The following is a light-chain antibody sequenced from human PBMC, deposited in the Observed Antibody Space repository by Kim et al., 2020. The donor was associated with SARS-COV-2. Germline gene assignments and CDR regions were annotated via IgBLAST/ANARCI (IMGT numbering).Light chain of an antibody. Sequence: SVSPGEGATPSCRASQDIANNFAWYQHTPGQAPRLLIYGATTRATGVPARFTGSGSGTEFSLTITSLQSEDFVIYFCQQYSHWPYSFGQGTKLEIK. V-gene: IGKV3-15*01. CDR3: QQYSHWPYS. J-gene: IGKJ2*01. CDR2: GAT. CDR1: QDIANN.